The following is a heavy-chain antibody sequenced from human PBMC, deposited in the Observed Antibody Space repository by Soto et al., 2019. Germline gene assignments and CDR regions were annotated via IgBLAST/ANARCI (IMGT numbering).Heavy chain of an antibody. V-gene: IGHV1-69*06. CDR2: IMPVFGTS. J-gene: IGHJ3*02. Sequence: QVQLVQSGAEVKKPGSSVKVSCKASGGTFSNYAITWVRQVPGQGPEWMGGIMPVFGTSNYAQKFQGRVTITADKSTNTAYMELSSLRSEDTAVFFCARTRSSGYYPNDAADIWGQGTMVIVSS. CDR3: ARTRSSGYYPNDAADI. CDR1: GGTFSNYA. D-gene: IGHD3-22*01.